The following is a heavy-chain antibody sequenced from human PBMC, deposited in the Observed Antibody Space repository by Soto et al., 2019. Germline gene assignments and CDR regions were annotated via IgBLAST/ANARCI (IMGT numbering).Heavy chain of an antibody. D-gene: IGHD3-3*01. Sequence: GSVKFSCKSSGYTFTSYYIYWVRQAPGQGLEWMGMSNPNGGSTSSPQKFQGRFTITRDTSTSTVYIELSTLRSEDTAVYYCARVIYYYGSDYYYYAYWGQGTLVTVSS. CDR3: ARVIYYYGSDYYYYAY. J-gene: IGHJ4*02. CDR2: SNPNGGST. V-gene: IGHV1-46*01. CDR1: GYTFTSYY.